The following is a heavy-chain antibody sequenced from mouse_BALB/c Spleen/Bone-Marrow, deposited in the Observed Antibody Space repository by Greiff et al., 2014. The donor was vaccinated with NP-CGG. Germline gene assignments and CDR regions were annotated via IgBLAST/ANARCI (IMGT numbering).Heavy chain of an antibody. CDR1: GFNIKDYY. CDR2: IDPENGNT. J-gene: IGHJ2*01. CDR3: ARWGNYYFDY. Sequence: VQLQQPGAELVRPGALVKLSCKASGFNIKDYYMHWVKQRPEQGLEWIGWIDPENGNTIYDPKFQGKASITADTSSNTAYLQLSSQTSEDTAVYYCARWGNYYFDYWGQGTTLTVPS. V-gene: IGHV14-1*02.